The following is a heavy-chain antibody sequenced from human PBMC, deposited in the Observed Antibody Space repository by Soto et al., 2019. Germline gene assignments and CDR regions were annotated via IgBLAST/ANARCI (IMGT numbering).Heavy chain of an antibody. CDR1: GFTFSSYW. Sequence: GALRLSCAASGFTFSSYWMSWVSRAPGKGLEWVANIKQDGSEKYYVDSVKGRFTISRDNAKNSLYLQMNSLRAEDTAVYYCARDRFYYYYMDVRGKGTTVTVSS. J-gene: IGHJ6*03. CDR2: IKQDGSEK. V-gene: IGHV3-7*01. CDR3: ARDRFYYYYMDV.